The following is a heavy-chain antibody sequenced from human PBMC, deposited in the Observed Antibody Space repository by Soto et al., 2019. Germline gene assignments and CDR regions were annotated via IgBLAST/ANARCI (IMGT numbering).Heavy chain of an antibody. CDR3: VRDQLYYYDIFGRPLNGFDI. CDR2: IPDDGSYQ. D-gene: IGHD3-22*01. CDR1: GFSFRNYG. V-gene: IGHV3-33*01. Sequence: PGGSLRLSCVSSGFSFRNYGFHLVRQTPGKGLEWVAVIPDDGSYQYYRDSVKGRFTISRDNAENSLYLQMNSLGAEDTALYYCVRDQLYYYDIFGRPLNGFDIWGQGTMVTVSS. J-gene: IGHJ3*02.